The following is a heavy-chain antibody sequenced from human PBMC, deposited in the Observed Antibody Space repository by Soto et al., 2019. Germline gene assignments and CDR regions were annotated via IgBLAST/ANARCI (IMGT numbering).Heavy chain of an antibody. CDR2: MSGSGGST. CDR3: SNGYCGSHADQFDL. Sequence: PWESLRLSWAASAVTLISYAMRWVRQPPGKGLEWVSAMSGSGGSTYYADSVKGRFTISRDNSKNTLYLQVNSVRAEDTVVYYFSNGYCGSHADQFDLWGQGTMVTGSS. J-gene: IGHJ4*03. CDR1: AVTLISYA. V-gene: IGHV3-23*01. D-gene: IGHD2-2*03.